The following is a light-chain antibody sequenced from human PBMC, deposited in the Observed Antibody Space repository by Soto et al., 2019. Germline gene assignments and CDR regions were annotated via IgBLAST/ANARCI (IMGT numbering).Light chain of an antibody. CDR3: QQYGSSPQT. CDR2: GAS. V-gene: IGKV3-20*01. J-gene: IGKJ1*01. CDR1: QSGSSSS. Sequence: EIVLTQSPGTLSLSPGERATLSCRASQSGSSSSLAWYQQKPGQAPRLLMYGASSRANGIPDRFSGSGSGTDFTLTISRLEPEDFAVYYCQQYGSSPQTFGQGTKVEIK.